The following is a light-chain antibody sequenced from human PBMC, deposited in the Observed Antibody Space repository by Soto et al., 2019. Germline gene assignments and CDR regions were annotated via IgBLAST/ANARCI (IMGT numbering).Light chain of an antibody. J-gene: IGKJ1*01. CDR3: HQRNDWPSWE. CDR1: HSVGTF. Sequence: EIVLTQSPATLSFSPGERATLSCRASHSVGTFLAWYQQKPGQAPRLLISDAAHRASAVRARFSGSGSGTAFTLTISSLEPEDFGVHFCHQRNDWPSWEFGQGTRVEIK. CDR2: DAA. V-gene: IGKV3-11*01.